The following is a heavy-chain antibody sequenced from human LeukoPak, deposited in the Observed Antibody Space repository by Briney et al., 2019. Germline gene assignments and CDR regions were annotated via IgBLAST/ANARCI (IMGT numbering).Heavy chain of an antibody. J-gene: IGHJ4*02. D-gene: IGHD6-13*01. CDR2: IYTSGST. V-gene: IGHV4-61*02. CDR3: AGLSSWDKFDY. Sequence: SEILSLTCTVSGGSISSGSYYWSWIRQPAGKGLEWIGRIYTSGSTNYNPSLKSRVTISVDKSKNQFSLKLSSVTAADTAVYYCAGLSSWDKFDYWGQGTLVTVSS. CDR1: GGSISSGSYY.